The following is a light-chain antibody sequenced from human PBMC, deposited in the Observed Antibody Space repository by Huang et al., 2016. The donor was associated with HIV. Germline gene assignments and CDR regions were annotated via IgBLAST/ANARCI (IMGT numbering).Light chain of an antibody. CDR1: QIVSSH. J-gene: IGKJ3*01. CDR2: AAS. CDR3: QQYNDFRST. Sequence: ETVMTQSPVTLSMSPGDSASLSCRSSQIVSSHLAWYQQKPGQAPRLLIYAASTRATGVPARFSGSGAGTEFTLTISTLQSEDSAVYYCQQYNDFRSTFGPGTRVEIK. V-gene: IGKV3-15*01.